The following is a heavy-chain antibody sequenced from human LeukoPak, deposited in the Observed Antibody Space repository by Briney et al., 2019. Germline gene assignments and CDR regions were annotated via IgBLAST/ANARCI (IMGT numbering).Heavy chain of an antibody. CDR1: GYTFTSYA. CDR3: ARSLGTGSYYKGSAFDI. V-gene: IGHV7-4-1*02. Sequence: ASVKVSCKASGYTFTSYAMNWVRQAPGQGLEGMGWINTNTGNPTYAQGFTGRFVFSLDTSVSTAYLQISSLKAEDTAVYYCARSLGTGSYYKGSAFDIWGQGTMVTVSS. D-gene: IGHD3-10*01. CDR2: INTNTGNP. J-gene: IGHJ3*02.